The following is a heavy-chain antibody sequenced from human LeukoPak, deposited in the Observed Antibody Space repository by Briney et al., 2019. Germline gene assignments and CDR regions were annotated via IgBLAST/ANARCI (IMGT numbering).Heavy chain of an antibody. V-gene: IGHV5-51*01. J-gene: IGHJ4*02. Sequence: GESLKISCKGSGYSFINYGIGWVRQMPGKGLEWMGIIYPGDSDTRYSPSFEGQVTISTDKSISTACLQWSSLKASDTAMYYCARRGVWEPYYFDYWGQGTLVTVSS. CDR3: ARRGVWEPYYFDY. CDR1: GYSFINYG. CDR2: IYPGDSDT. D-gene: IGHD1-26*01.